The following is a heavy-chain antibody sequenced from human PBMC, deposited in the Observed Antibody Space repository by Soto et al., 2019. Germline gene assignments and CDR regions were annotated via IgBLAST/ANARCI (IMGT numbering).Heavy chain of an antibody. CDR2: IKQDGSAE. V-gene: IGHV3-7*01. CDR3: VRDVPGAETPYNWFAP. J-gene: IGHJ5*02. CDR1: GFTFTRYY. Sequence: PWGSPRLSCSPSGFTFTRYYMSCVRQAPWKGLEWVANIKQDGSAETYLDSVKGRFTISRDNAKNSLYLQMNSLRVEDTAVYYCVRDVPGAETPYNWFAPWGQGSLVTVSS.